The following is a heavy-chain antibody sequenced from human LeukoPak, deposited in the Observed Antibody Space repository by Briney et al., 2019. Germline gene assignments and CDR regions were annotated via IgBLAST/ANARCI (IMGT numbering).Heavy chain of an antibody. CDR3: ARDLGYYYDSSAIFFDF. CDR1: GYTFTTYG. D-gene: IGHD3-22*01. J-gene: IGHJ4*02. V-gene: IGHV1-18*01. Sequence: ASVKVSCKASGYTFTTYGISWVRQAPGQGLEWMGWISAYNGNIQYAQKFQGRVTMTTDTSTSTAYMELRSLRSDDTAVFYCARDLGYYYDSSAIFFDFWGQGTLVTVSS. CDR2: ISAYNGNI.